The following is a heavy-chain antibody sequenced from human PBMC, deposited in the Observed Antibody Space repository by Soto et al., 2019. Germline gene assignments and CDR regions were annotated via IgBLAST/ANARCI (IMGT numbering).Heavy chain of an antibody. J-gene: IGHJ6*02. D-gene: IGHD5-12*01. CDR3: ARENIVATRVYYYYYGKDV. V-gene: IGHV1-69*01. CDR2: IIPIFGTA. Sequence: QVQLVQSGAEVKKPGSSVKVSCKASGGTFSSYAISWVRQAPGQGLEWMGGIIPIFGTANYAQKFQGRVTITAEESTGPGYMELGRLRSEDPGVYYWARENIVATRVYYYYYGKDVWGQGTTVTVSS. CDR1: GGTFSSYA.